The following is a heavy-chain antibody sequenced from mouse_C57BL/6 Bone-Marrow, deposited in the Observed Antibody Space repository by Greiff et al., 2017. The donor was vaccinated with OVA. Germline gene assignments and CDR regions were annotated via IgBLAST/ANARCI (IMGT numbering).Heavy chain of an antibody. J-gene: IGHJ3*01. V-gene: IGHV1-55*01. D-gene: IGHD3-2*02. CDR1: GYTFTSYW. Sequence: QVQLQQPGAELVKPGASVKMSCKASGYTFTSYWITWVKQRPGQGLEWIGDIYPGSGSTNYNEKFKSKATLTVDTSSSTAYMQLSSLTSEDSAIYFCARRDSSGYWFAYWGQGTLVTVSA. CDR3: ARRDSSGYWFAY. CDR2: IYPGSGST.